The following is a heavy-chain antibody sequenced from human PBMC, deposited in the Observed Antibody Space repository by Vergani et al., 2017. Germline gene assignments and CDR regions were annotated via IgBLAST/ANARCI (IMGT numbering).Heavy chain of an antibody. CDR2: IYYSGST. CDR1: GGPISSGGYY. V-gene: IGHV4-31*03. D-gene: IGHD3-22*01. J-gene: IGHJ5*02. CDR3: ASNYYDSNGYPNWFDP. Sequence: QVQLQESGPGLVKPSQTLSLTCTVSGGPISSGGYYWSWIRQHPGKGLEWIGYIYYSGSTYYNPSLKSRVTISVDTSKNQFSLKLSSVTAADTAVYYCASNYYDSNGYPNWFDPWGQGTLVTVSS.